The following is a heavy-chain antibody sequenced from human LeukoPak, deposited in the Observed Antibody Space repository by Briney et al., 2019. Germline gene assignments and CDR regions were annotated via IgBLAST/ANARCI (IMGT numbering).Heavy chain of an antibody. J-gene: IGHJ4*02. V-gene: IGHV3-23*01. D-gene: IGHD6-19*01. CDR3: AMTVAADY. CDR1: GFTLNNYA. CDR2: ISDSGGST. Sequence: PGGSLRLSCADCGFTLNNYAMTWVRQAPGKGLGWVSTISDSGGSTYYAHSVKGRFPISRDNSKNTLYLQVSNLKAEDTALYYCAMTVAADYWGQGTLVTVSS.